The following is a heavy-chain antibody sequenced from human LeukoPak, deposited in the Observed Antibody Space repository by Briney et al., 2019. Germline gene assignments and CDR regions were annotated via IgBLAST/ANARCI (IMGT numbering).Heavy chain of an antibody. J-gene: IGHJ4*02. Sequence: GGSLRLSCAASGFTFDDYAMHWVRHAPGKGLEWVSGINWNSDNIGYADSVKGRFTISRDNAKNSLYLQMNSLRAEDTALYYCAKDWAATARGTDYWGQGTLVTVSS. CDR3: AKDWAATARGTDY. CDR2: INWNSDNI. V-gene: IGHV3-9*01. CDR1: GFTFDDYA. D-gene: IGHD2-15*01.